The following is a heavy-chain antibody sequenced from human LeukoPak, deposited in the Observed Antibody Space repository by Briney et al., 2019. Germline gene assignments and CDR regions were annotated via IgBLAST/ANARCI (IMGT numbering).Heavy chain of an antibody. CDR1: GFTFSSYG. D-gene: IGHD3-10*01. CDR3: VRRVADSYGQFDN. CDR2: ISGSGGST. Sequence: PGGSLRLSCAASGFTFSSYGMSWVRQAPGKGLEWVSAISGSGGSTYYADSVKGRITISRDNAKNTLYLQMNSLRAEDTAVYYCVRRVADSYGQFDNWGQGTLVTVSS. J-gene: IGHJ4*02. V-gene: IGHV3-23*01.